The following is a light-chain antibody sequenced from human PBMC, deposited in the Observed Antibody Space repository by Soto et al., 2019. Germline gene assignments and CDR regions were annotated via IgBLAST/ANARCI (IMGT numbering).Light chain of an antibody. Sequence: QSVLTHPRSVSGSPGQSVTISCTGTSSDVGTSNYVSWYQQHPGKAPKLMIYDVTKRPSGVPDRFSASKSGNTASLTISGLQADDEADYYCCSYAATYTSVFGTGTKVTVL. J-gene: IGLJ1*01. CDR3: CSYAATYTSV. V-gene: IGLV2-11*01. CDR2: DVT. CDR1: SSDVGTSNY.